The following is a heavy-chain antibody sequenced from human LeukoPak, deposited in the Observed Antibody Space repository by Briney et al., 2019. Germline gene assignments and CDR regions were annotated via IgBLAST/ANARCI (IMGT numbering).Heavy chain of an antibody. V-gene: IGHV3-30*01. CDR3: PWAVVPAVIHD. D-gene: IGHD2-2*01. Sequence: GSLRLSCAASGFTFSSYAMSWVRQAPGKGLDWVTFIRFDGTNKFDADSVKGRFTVSRDNSKTTLYLQMTNLTTEDTALYAAPWAVVPAVIHDWGQGTLVTVST. CDR2: IRFDGTNK. CDR1: GFTFSSYA. J-gene: IGHJ4*02.